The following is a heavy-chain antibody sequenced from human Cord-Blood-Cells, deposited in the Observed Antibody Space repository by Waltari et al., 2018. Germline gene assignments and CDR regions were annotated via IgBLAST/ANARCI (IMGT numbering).Heavy chain of an antibody. J-gene: IGHJ5*02. CDR2: INHSGST. CDR3: ARLYYDFWSGHPGYNWFDP. V-gene: IGHV4-34*01. CDR1: GGSFSGYY. D-gene: IGHD3-3*01. Sequence: QVQLQQWGAGLLKPSETLSLTCAVYGGSFSGYYWSWIRQPPGKGLEWIGEINHSGSTNYNPSLKRRVTISVDTSKNQFALKLSSVTAADTAVYYCARLYYDFWSGHPGYNWFDPWGQGTLVTVSS.